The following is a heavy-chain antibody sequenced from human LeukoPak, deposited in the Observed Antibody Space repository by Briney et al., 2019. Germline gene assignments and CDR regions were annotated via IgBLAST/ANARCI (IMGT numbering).Heavy chain of an antibody. D-gene: IGHD6-19*01. CDR2: ISYDGSNK. J-gene: IGHJ4*02. CDR3: AKDIDWLAFED. Sequence: GGTLRLSCAASGFTFSSYAMHWVRQAPGKGLEWVAVISYDGSNKYYADSVKGRFTISRDNSEKTVYLQMNSLTVEDTAVYYCAKDIDWLAFEDWGQGTLVTVSS. V-gene: IGHV3-30*04. CDR1: GFTFSSYA.